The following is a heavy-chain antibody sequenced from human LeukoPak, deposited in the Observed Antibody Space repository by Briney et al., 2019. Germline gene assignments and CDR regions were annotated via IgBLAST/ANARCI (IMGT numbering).Heavy chain of an antibody. V-gene: IGHV3-30*18. D-gene: IGHD2-2*01. Sequence: GRSLRLSCAASGFTFSSYGMHWVRQAPGKGLEWVAVISYDGSNKYYADSVKGRFTISRDNSKNTPYLQMNSLRAEDTAVYYCAKGISYYYYYGMDVWGQGTTVTVSS. J-gene: IGHJ6*02. CDR1: GFTFSSYG. CDR2: ISYDGSNK. CDR3: AKGISYYYYYGMDV.